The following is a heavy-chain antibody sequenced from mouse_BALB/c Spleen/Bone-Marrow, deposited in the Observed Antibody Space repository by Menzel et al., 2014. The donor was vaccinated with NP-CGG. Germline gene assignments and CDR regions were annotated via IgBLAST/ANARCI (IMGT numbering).Heavy chain of an antibody. Sequence: VHVKQSGPELVKPGASVKISCEASGYTFTDYNMHWVKKSHGKSLEWIGYIYPYNGDTGYNQKFKSKATLTVDNSSSTAYMELRSLTSEDSAVYYCARRSSFDYWGQGTTPTVSS. V-gene: IGHV1S29*02. CDR1: GYTFTDYN. CDR3: ARRSSFDY. D-gene: IGHD1-1*01. CDR2: IYPYNGDT. J-gene: IGHJ2*01.